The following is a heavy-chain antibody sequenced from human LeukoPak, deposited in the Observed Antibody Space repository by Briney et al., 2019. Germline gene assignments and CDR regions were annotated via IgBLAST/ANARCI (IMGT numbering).Heavy chain of an antibody. CDR1: GGSISSYY. CDR2: IYTSGST. J-gene: IGHJ4*02. D-gene: IGHD3-9*01. V-gene: IGHV4-4*07. CDR3: ARVSIFDILTGYYLGGATFDY. Sequence: PSETLSLTCTVSGGSISSYYWSWIRQPAGKGLEWIGRIYTSGSTNYNPSLKSRVTMSVDTSKNQFSLKLSSVTAADTAVYYCARVSIFDILTGYYLGGATFDYWGQGTLVTVSS.